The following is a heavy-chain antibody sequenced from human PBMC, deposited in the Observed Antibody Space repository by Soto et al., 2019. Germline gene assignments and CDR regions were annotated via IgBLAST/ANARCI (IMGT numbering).Heavy chain of an antibody. CDR1: GYNFSTYG. V-gene: IGHV1-18*01. J-gene: IGHJ5*02. Sequence: QIQLVQSGAEVKKPGASVKVYCKTSGYNFSTYGITWVRQAPGQGLEWMGWISGYNGNTNYAQKLQVRDTVTTDPSTIPAYMELRSLRSDDTAVYYCARGDSLSYRSRSAHLLVQGILVIVPP. CDR3: ARGDSLSYRSRSAHL. CDR2: ISGYNGNT. D-gene: IGHD3-16*02.